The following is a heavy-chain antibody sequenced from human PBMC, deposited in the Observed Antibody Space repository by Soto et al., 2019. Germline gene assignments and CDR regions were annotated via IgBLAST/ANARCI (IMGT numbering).Heavy chain of an antibody. D-gene: IGHD3-10*01. CDR3: AKLWFGELAPVDY. CDR2: VSGSGGST. J-gene: IGHJ4*02. Sequence: PGGSLRLSCAASGFTVSSYAMSWVRQAPGKGLEWVSVVSGSGGSTYYADSVKGRFTISRDNSKNTLNLQMNSLRAEDTALYYCAKLWFGELAPVDYWGQGTLVTVSS. CDR1: GFTVSSYA. V-gene: IGHV3-23*01.